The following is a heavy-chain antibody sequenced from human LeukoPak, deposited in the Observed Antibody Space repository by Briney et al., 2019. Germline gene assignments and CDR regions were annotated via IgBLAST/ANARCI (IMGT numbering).Heavy chain of an antibody. CDR3: ARETLKDIVVVVAATHGFDY. CDR1: GGTFSSYA. J-gene: IGHJ4*02. V-gene: IGHV1-69*13. D-gene: IGHD2-15*01. Sequence: ASVKVSCKASGGTFSSYAISWVRQAPGQGLEWMGGIIPIFGTANYAQKFQGRVTITADESTSTAYMELSSLRSEDTAVYYCARETLKDIVVVVAATHGFDYWGQGTLVTVSS. CDR2: IIPIFGTA.